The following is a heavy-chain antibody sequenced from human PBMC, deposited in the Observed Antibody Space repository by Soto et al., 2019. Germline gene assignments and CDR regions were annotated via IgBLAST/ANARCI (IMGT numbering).Heavy chain of an antibody. CDR3: ARRSSSSSWFDP. J-gene: IGHJ5*02. CDR2: ISAYNGNT. D-gene: IGHD6-6*01. CDR1: GYTFFNYG. Sequence: QVQLVQSGTEVKKPGASVKVSCTTSGYTFFNYGISWVRQAPGQGLEWMGWISAYNGNTNYAQNLQGRVTMTTDTSTKTAYMELSSLSSDDPAVYYCARRSSSSSWFDPWGQGTLVTVSS. V-gene: IGHV1-18*01.